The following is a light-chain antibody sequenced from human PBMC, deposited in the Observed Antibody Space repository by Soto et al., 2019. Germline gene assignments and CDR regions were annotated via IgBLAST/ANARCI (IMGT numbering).Light chain of an antibody. CDR2: GAS. Sequence: EIVLTQSPGTLSLSPGERATLSYRASQSVSSTYLGWYQQKPGQAPRLLISGASSRSTGIPDRFSGSGSGTDFTLTISRLAPEDFAVYYCQQYGSIPFTFGPGTKVDI. J-gene: IGKJ3*01. CDR3: QQYGSIPFT. V-gene: IGKV3-20*01. CDR1: QSVSSTY.